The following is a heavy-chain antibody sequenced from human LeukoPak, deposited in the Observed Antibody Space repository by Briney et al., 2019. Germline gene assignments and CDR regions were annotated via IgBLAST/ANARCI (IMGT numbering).Heavy chain of an antibody. Sequence: GGSLRLSWAASGXTISSNYMSWVRQAPGRGLEWVSVTYSGGSTYYADSVKGRFTISRDNSKNTLYLQMNSPRAEDTAVYYCATKRGYNYGLDYWGQGTLVTVSS. CDR1: GXTISSNY. V-gene: IGHV3-53*01. J-gene: IGHJ4*02. CDR2: TYSGGST. CDR3: ATKRGYNYGLDY. D-gene: IGHD5-18*01.